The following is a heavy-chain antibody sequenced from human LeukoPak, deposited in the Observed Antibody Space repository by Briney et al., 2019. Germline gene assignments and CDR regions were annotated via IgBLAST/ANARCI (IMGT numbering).Heavy chain of an antibody. D-gene: IGHD3-9*01. J-gene: IGHJ3*02. V-gene: IGHV3-7*01. Sequence: GGSLRLSCAASGFTFSSYWMSWVRQAPGKGLEWVANIKQDGSEKYYVDSVKGRFTISRDNAKNSLYLQMNSLRAEDTAVYYCARAKDILTPTDAFDIWGQGTMVSVSS. CDR2: IKQDGSEK. CDR1: GFTFSSYW. CDR3: ARAKDILTPTDAFDI.